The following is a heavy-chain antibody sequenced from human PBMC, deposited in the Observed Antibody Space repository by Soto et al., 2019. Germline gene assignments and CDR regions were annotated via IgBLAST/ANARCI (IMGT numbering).Heavy chain of an antibody. J-gene: IGHJ4*02. CDR1: GYTFTGYY. CDR3: ARDEIVSHVDSVRRGLIAY. Sequence: QVQLVQSGAEVKQPGASVKVSCKASGYTFTGYYMHWVRQAPGQGLEWMGWISPNSGGTNCAQKFQGRVTLTRDTSINTAYMELSRLRSDDTAVYYCARDEIVSHVDSVRRGLIAYWGQGTLVTVSS. D-gene: IGHD3-10*01. V-gene: IGHV1-2*02. CDR2: ISPNSGGT.